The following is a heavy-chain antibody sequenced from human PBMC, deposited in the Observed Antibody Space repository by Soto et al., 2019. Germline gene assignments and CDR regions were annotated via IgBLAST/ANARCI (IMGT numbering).Heavy chain of an antibody. V-gene: IGHV6-1*01. CDR3: ARDWVDSSGYYQYYYGMDV. Sequence: PSQTLSLTCAISGDSVSINSAAWNLIRQCPSRGLEWLGRTYYRSKWYNDYAVSVKSRITINPDTSKNQLSLQLNPVTPEDTAVYYCARDWVDSSGYYQYYYGMDVWGQGTTVTVS. CDR1: GDSVSINSAA. J-gene: IGHJ6*02. D-gene: IGHD3-22*01. CDR2: TYYRSKWYN.